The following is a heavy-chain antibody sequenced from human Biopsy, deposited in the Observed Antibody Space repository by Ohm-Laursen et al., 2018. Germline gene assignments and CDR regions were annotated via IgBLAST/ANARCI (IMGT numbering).Heavy chain of an antibody. CDR1: GGTFISDI. CDR2: VMPFFGTA. J-gene: IGHJ5*02. V-gene: IGHV1-69*06. Sequence: SSVKVSCKVSGGTFISDIFAWVRQAPGQRPEWMGDVMPFFGTAQYAPKLQGRVSMTADKTTYTAYMELTSLTSEDTAVYFCARHYYDTSGYNWFDPWGQGTLVTVSS. D-gene: IGHD3-22*01. CDR3: ARHYYDTSGYNWFDP.